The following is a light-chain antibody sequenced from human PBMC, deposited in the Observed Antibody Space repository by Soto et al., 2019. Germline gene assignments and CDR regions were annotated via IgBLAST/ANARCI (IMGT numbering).Light chain of an antibody. CDR1: QSVSSN. J-gene: IGKJ3*01. CDR2: GAS. V-gene: IGKV3-15*01. CDR3: QQYSNWPIT. Sequence: EIVMTQSPATLSVSPGERATLSCRASQSVSSNLAWYQQKPGQAPRLLIYGASTRATVIPARFSGSGSGTEFTLTISSLQCEDFAVYYCQQYSNWPITFGPGTKVDIK.